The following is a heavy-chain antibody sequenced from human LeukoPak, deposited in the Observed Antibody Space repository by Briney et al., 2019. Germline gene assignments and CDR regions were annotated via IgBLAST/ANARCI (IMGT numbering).Heavy chain of an antibody. CDR2: LRGGGET. V-gene: IGHV3-23*01. Sequence: PGGSLRLSCAASGFTFSSYWMSWVRQAPARGLEWVSSLRGGGETFYADSVKGRFTLSRDESKNTVYLQMNNLRVEDTAVYFCAKASWVSSADAVLWGQGTLVTVSS. CDR1: GFTFSSYW. D-gene: IGHD3-16*01. J-gene: IGHJ4*02. CDR3: AKASWVSSADAVL.